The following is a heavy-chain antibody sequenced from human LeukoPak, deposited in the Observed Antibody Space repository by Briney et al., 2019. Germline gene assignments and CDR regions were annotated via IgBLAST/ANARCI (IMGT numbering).Heavy chain of an antibody. Sequence: PSQTLSLTCTVSGGSISSGSYYWSWIRQPAGKGLEWIGRIYTSGSTNYNPSLKSRVTISVDTSKNQFSLKLSSVTAADTAVYYCARSPPVVVPAADNTIVYYFDYWGQGTLVTVSS. CDR1: GGSISSGSYY. V-gene: IGHV4-61*02. CDR3: ARSPPVVVPAADNTIVYYFDY. D-gene: IGHD2-2*01. CDR2: IYTSGST. J-gene: IGHJ4*02.